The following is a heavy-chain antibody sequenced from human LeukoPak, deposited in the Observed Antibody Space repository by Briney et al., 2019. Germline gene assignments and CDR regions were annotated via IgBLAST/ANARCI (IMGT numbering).Heavy chain of an antibody. D-gene: IGHD1-7*01. V-gene: IGHV3-48*04. J-gene: IGHJ4*02. CDR3: ARMNYISSGWGAPFDY. CDR2: ISSSSSTI. Sequence: GGSLRLSCAASGFTFSSYSMNWVRRAPGKGLEWVSYISSSSSTIYYADSVKGRFTISRDNAKNSLYLQMNSLRAEDTAVYYCARMNYISSGWGAPFDYWGQGTLVTVSS. CDR1: GFTFSSYS.